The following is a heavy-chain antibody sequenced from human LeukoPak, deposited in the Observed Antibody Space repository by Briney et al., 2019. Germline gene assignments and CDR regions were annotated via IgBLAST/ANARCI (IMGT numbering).Heavy chain of an antibody. CDR2: IKQDGSEK. V-gene: IGHV3-7*01. CDR1: GFTFNNYW. J-gene: IGHJ6*03. CDR3: ARARGDDFWSGYWRYYYYMDV. D-gene: IGHD3-3*01. Sequence: GGSLRLSCAASGFTFNNYWISWVRQAPGKGLEWVANIKQDGSEKYYVDSVKGRFTISRDNAKNSLYLHMNSLRAEDTAVYYCARARGDDFWSGYWRYYYYMDVWGKGTTVTVSS.